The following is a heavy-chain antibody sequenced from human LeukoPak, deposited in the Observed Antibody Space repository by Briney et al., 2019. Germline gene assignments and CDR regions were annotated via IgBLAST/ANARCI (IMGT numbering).Heavy chain of an antibody. D-gene: IGHD3-9*01. Sequence: GGSLRLSCAASGFTFSSYWMSCVRQAPGKGLEWVANIKQDGSEKYYVDSVKGRFTISRDNAKNSLYLQTNSLRAEDTAVYYCARALRYFDWLLLGNPYYFDYWGQGTLVTVSS. V-gene: IGHV3-7*04. CDR2: IKQDGSEK. J-gene: IGHJ4*02. CDR3: ARALRYFDWLLLGNPYYFDY. CDR1: GFTFSSYW.